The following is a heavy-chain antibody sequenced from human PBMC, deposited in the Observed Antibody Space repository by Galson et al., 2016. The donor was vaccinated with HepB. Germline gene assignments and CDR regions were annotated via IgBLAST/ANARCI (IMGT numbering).Heavy chain of an antibody. D-gene: IGHD3-16*02. V-gene: IGHV6-1*01. J-gene: IGHJ4*02. CDR1: GDSVLNNNLA. CDR2: TYHRSQWYH. CDR3: SRGWSNLDY. Sequence: CAISGDSVLNNNLAWNRIRQSPSRGLEWLGRTYHRSQWYHDYAVSVRNRITIDPDTAKNQFSLQLKSVSPDDTAVYYCSRGWSNLDYWGQGSLVIVSS.